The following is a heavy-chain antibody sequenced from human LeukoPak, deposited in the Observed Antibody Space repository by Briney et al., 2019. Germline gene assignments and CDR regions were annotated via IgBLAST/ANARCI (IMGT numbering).Heavy chain of an antibody. V-gene: IGHV4-61*08. J-gene: IGHJ5*01. Sequence: PSETLSLTCSVSGGPVSSGGYYWSWIRQPPGTGLEWIVHIYDTGSTNYNPSFKSRVTISVDTSKNQFSLKLSSVTAADTAVYYCARVADSSGYFWFAYWGQGILVTVSS. CDR1: GGPVSSGGYY. D-gene: IGHD3-22*01. CDR3: ARVADSSGYFWFAY. CDR2: IYDTGST.